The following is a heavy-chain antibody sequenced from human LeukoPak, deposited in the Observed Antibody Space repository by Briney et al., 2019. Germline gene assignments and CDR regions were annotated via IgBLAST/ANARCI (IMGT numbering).Heavy chain of an antibody. Sequence: ASVKVSCKASGYTFTGYYMHWVRQAPGQGLEWMGWMNPNSGNTGYAQKFQGRVTMIRNTSISTAYMELSSLRSEDTAVYYCARGMVGGEDWFDPWGQGTLVTVSS. J-gene: IGHJ5*02. CDR2: MNPNSGNT. V-gene: IGHV1-8*02. CDR3: ARGMVGGEDWFDP. CDR1: GYTFTGYY. D-gene: IGHD3-10*01.